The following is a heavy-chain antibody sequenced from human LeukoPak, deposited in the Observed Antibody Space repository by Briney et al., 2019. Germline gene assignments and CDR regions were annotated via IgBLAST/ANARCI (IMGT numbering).Heavy chain of an antibody. J-gene: IGHJ6*03. CDR3: ARESLEDTYYYYIDV. CDR1: GGSISSGSYY. D-gene: IGHD5-18*01. V-gene: IGHV4-39*07. CDR2: IYYSGST. Sequence: SQTLSLTCTVSGGSISSGSYYWGWIRQPPGKGLEWIGSIYYSGSTYYNPSLKSRVTISVDTSKNQFSLKLSSVTAADTAVYFCARESLEDTYYYYIDVWGKGTTVTVSS.